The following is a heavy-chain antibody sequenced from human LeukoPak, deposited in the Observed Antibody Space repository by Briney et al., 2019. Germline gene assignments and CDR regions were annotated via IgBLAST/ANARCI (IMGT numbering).Heavy chain of an antibody. J-gene: IGHJ4*02. CDR3: ARLVGSAWHEDC. CDR2: IYYSGST. D-gene: IGHD6-19*01. Sequence: SETLSLTCTVSGGSISSSYYYWGWIRQPPGKGLEWIGSIYYSGSTYYNPSLKSRVTISVDTSKNQFSLKLRSVTAADTAVYYCARLVGSAWHEDCWGQGTLVTVSS. CDR1: GGSISSSYYY. V-gene: IGHV4-39*01.